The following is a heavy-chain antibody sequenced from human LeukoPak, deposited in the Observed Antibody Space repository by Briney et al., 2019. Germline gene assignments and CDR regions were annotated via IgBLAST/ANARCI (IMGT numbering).Heavy chain of an antibody. D-gene: IGHD6-19*01. CDR2: MNPNSGNT. CDR1: GYTFTSYD. V-gene: IGHV1-8*01. CDR3: ARDRVGVGSSGWEN. Sequence: ASVKVSCKASGYTFTSYDINWVRQATGQGLEWMGWMNPNSGNTGYAQKFQGRVTMTRDTSISTAYMELSSLTSDDTAVYYCARDRVGVGSSGWENWGQGTLVTVSS. J-gene: IGHJ4*02.